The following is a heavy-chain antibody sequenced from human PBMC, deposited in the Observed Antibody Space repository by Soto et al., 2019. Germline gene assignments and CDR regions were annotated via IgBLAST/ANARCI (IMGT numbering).Heavy chain of an antibody. CDR1: GFTFSSYA. Sequence: PGGSLRLSCAASGFTFSSYAMSWVRQAPGKGLEWVSAISGSGGSTYYADSVKGRFTISRDNSKNTLYLQMNSLRAEDTAVYYYAKGGGQRFYVMDVCGQVTTVTVSS. D-gene: IGHD3-16*01. J-gene: IGHJ6*02. CDR2: ISGSGGST. CDR3: AKGGGQRFYVMDV. V-gene: IGHV3-23*01.